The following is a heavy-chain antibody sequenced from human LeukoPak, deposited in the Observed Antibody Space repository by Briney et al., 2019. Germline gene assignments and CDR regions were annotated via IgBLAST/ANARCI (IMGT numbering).Heavy chain of an antibody. Sequence: SETLFLTFSVPGGPIRSSNFFWGLIPQPPGERLEWIATIYYNGNTYYNPSLQSRVTISVDTSTNQFSLKLNSVIAADTAVYYCARATAAPSSYFFDHWGQGTLVTVSS. D-gene: IGHD6-25*01. CDR1: GGPIRSSNFF. J-gene: IGHJ4*02. CDR3: ARATAAPSSYFFDH. CDR2: IYYNGNT. V-gene: IGHV4-39*07.